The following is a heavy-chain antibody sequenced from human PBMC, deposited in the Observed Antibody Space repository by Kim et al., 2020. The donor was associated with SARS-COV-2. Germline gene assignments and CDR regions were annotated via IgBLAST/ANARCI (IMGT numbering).Heavy chain of an antibody. CDR1: GITFSNDW. J-gene: IGHJ4*02. CDR3: TTVSMR. CDR2: INSRRDAGTE. V-gene: IGHV3-15*01. Sequence: GGSLRLSCAASGITFSNDWLNWVRQAPGKGLEWVGRINSRRDAGTEDLAAPEKGRFTNSRDDTKTMLHLVMNSLRTDDSGVYYCTTVSMRWGQGALVTVS. D-gene: IGHD3-16*01.